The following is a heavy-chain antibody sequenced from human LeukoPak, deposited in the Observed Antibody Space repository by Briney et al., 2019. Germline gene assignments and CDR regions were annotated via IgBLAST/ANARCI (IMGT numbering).Heavy chain of an antibody. J-gene: IGHJ4*02. CDR3: ALSLPNIAGGDY. D-gene: IGHD6-13*01. CDR1: DYTFTSYA. Sequence: ASVKVSCKASDYTFTSYAISWVRQAPGQGLEWMGWISAYNGNTNYAQKLQGRVTMTTDTSTSTAYMELRSLRSDDTAVYYCALSLPNIAGGDYWGQGTLVTVSS. V-gene: IGHV1-18*01. CDR2: ISAYNGNT.